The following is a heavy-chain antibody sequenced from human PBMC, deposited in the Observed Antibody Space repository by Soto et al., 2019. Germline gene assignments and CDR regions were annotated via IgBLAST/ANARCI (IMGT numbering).Heavy chain of an antibody. V-gene: IGHV5-51*01. CDR3: ARAGYYYGSGSYEHYYYGMDV. CDR2: IYPGDSDT. Sequence: GESLKISCKGSGYSFTIYWIGWVRQMPGKGLEWMGIIYPGDSDTRYSPSFQGQVTISADKSISTAYLQWSSLKASDTAMYYCARAGYYYGSGSYEHYYYGMDVWGQGTTVTVSS. CDR1: GYSFTIYW. D-gene: IGHD3-10*01. J-gene: IGHJ6*02.